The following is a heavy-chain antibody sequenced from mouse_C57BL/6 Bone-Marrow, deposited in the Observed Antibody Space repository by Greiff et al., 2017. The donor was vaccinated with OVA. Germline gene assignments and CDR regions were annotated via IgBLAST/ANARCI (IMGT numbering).Heavy chain of an antibody. CDR2: ISNGGGST. Sequence: EVKLVESGGGLVQPGGSLKLSCAASGFTFSDYYMYWVRQTPEKRLEWVAYISNGGGSTYYPDTVKGRFTISRDNAKNTLYLQMSRLKSEDTAMYYCVKLGGFAYWGQGTLVTVSA. CDR1: GFTFSDYY. D-gene: IGHD3-1*01. CDR3: VKLGGFAY. V-gene: IGHV5-12*01. J-gene: IGHJ3*01.